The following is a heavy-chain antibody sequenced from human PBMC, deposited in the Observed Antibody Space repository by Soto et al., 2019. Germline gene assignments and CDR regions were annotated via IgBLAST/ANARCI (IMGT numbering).Heavy chain of an antibody. CDR2: ISAFNGNT. J-gene: IGHJ5*02. Sequence: QVQLVQSGAEVKKPGASVKVSCRTSGYTFTSYGLCWVRQAPRQGLEWMGWISAFNGNTNYAQKLQGRLTMTTDTSTSTGYMELRSLRSDDTAVYYCARDPRAYSFDYWRTSWFDPWGQGTLVTVSS. CDR3: ARDPRAYSFDYWRTSWFDP. CDR1: GYTFTSYG. D-gene: IGHD5-18*01. V-gene: IGHV1-18*01.